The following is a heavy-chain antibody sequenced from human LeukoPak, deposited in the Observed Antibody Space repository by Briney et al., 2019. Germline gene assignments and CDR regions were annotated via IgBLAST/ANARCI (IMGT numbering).Heavy chain of an antibody. CDR2: IYQSGAT. J-gene: IGHJ4*02. D-gene: IGHD4-17*01. CDR3: AKRHDYGDYPDIYYFDY. V-gene: IGHV4-39*07. CDR1: GGSISDSIYF. Sequence: TSSETLSLTCTVSGGSISDSIYFWGWIRQPPGKGLEWIGNIYQSGATYYTPSLKSRVTISVDTSMNQFSLKLSSVTAADTAVYYCAKRHDYGDYPDIYYFDYWGQGTLVTVSS.